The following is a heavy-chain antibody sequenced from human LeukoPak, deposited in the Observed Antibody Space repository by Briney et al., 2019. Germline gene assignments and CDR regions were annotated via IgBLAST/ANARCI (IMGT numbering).Heavy chain of an antibody. CDR1: GFTFSDYY. D-gene: IGHD3-9*01. CDR2: ITNSGTTI. Sequence: PGGSLRLSCAASGFTFSDYYMSWIRQAPGKGLEWVSYITNSGTTIYYADSVKGRFTISRDNAKNSLYLQMNSLRAEDTAVYYCARDGHYDILTGYFQDWGQGTLVTVSS. J-gene: IGHJ1*01. V-gene: IGHV3-11*01. CDR3: ARDGHYDILTGYFQD.